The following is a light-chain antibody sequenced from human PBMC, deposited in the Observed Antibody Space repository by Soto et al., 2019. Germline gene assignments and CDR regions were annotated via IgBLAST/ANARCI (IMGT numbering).Light chain of an antibody. CDR3: QSYDDSLSVHYV. J-gene: IGLJ1*01. Sequence: QSVLTQPPSVSGAPGQRVTISCTGSGSNIGAGYDVHWYQQLPGTAPKLLIHGNTDRPSGVPDRFSGSKSGTSASLAITGLQADDEADYYCQSYDDSLSVHYVFGTGTKVTV. V-gene: IGLV1-40*01. CDR2: GNT. CDR1: GSNIGAGYD.